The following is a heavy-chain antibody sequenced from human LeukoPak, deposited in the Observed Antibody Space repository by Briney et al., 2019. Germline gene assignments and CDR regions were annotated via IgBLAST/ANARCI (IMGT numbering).Heavy chain of an antibody. J-gene: IGHJ4*02. V-gene: IGHV1-24*01. D-gene: IGHD4-17*01. CDR1: GYTFTSYY. CDR3: ATSNPPLGDQFDY. Sequence: ASVKVSCKASGYTFTSYYMHWVRQAPGKGLEWMGGFDPEDGETIYAQKFQGRVTMTEDTSTDTAYMELSSLRSEDTAVYYCATSNPPLGDQFDYWGQGTLVTVSS. CDR2: FDPEDGET.